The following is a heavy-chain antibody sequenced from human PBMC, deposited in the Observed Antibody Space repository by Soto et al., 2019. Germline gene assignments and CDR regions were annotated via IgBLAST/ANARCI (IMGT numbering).Heavy chain of an antibody. D-gene: IGHD6-19*01. CDR1: GDSVRSDAYY. V-gene: IGHV4-61*08. J-gene: IGHJ4*02. CDR3: AKGSSSGLYVYS. Sequence: QVQLQESGPGLVKPSGTLSLTCSVSGDSVRSDAYYWTWIRQPPGKTLEWVGFILSSGGTSTNPSHRSRLSMSVDTSRNQFSMRLTSVTAADTGVYFCAKGSSSGLYVYSWGRGTLVTVSS. CDR2: ILSSGGT.